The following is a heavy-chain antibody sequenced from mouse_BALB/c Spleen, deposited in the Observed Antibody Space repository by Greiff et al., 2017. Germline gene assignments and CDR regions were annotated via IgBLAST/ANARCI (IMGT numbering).Heavy chain of an antibody. CDR3: ARGGDYYGSSYGFAY. D-gene: IGHD1-1*01. CDR1: GFTFSSYG. Sequence: EVKLMESGGDLVKPGGSLKLSCAASGFTFSSYGMSWVRQTPDKRLEWVASISSGGSTYYPDSVKGRFTISRDNARNILYLQMSSLRSEDTAMYYCARGGDYYGSSYGFAYWGQGTLVTVSA. CDR2: ISSGGST. J-gene: IGHJ3*01. V-gene: IGHV5-6-5*01.